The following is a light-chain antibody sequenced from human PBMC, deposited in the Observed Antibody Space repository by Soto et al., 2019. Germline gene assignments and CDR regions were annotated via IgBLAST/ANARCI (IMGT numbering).Light chain of an antibody. J-gene: IGLJ1*01. CDR3: SSYTSSSILYV. V-gene: IGLV2-14*01. CDR2: EVS. CDR1: SSDVGGFNY. Sequence: QSVLTQPASVSGSPGHSITISCTGTSSDVGGFNYVSWYQQHPGKAPKLMIYEVSNRPSGVSNRFSGSKSGNTASLTISGLQAEDEADYYCSSYTSSSILYVFGTGTKLTVL.